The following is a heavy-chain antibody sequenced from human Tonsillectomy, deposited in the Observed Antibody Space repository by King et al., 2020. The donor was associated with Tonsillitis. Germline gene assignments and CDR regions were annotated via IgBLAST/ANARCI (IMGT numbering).Heavy chain of an antibody. V-gene: IGHV3-23*04. CDR1: GFTFSSHT. CDR2: INYSGGTT. Sequence: VQLVESGGGLVQPGGSLRLSCAASGFTFSSHTMSWVRQVPGKGLEWVSTINYSGGTTYYTDSVRGRFTISRDNSKNTLYLQMNSLRAEDTAVYYCAEGTMVRGAQYRSDAFGIWGQGTMVTVSS. D-gene: IGHD3-10*01. J-gene: IGHJ3*02. CDR3: AEGTMVRGAQYRSDAFGI.